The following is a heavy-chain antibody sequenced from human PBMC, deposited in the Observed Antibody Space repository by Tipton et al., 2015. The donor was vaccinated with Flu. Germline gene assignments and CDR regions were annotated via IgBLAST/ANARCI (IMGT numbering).Heavy chain of an antibody. CDR1: GFTFSSYE. CDR3: ATLTGDDY. V-gene: IGHV3-48*03. D-gene: IGHD7-27*01. Sequence: SLRLSCAASGFTFSSYEMNWVRQAPGKGLEWVSYITSSGNTISYAVSVRGRFTISRDNTKKSLYLQLNSLRVEDTAIYYCATLTGDDYWGQGILVTVSS. CDR2: ITSSGNTI. J-gene: IGHJ4*02.